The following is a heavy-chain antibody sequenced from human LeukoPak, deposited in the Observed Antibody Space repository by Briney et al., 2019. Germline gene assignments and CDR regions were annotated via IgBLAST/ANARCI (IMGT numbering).Heavy chain of an antibody. CDR1: GFTFSTYW. CDR2: ITSDGTRT. Sequence: PGGSLRLSCAASGFTFSTYWMDWVRQAPEKGLFWVARITSDGTRTMYADSVKGRFTISRDNAQNTLYLQMNNLRAEDTAVYFCARYRVITNDYFDSWGQGTLVTVSS. D-gene: IGHD3-16*01. CDR3: ARYRVITNDYFDS. V-gene: IGHV3-74*03. J-gene: IGHJ4*02.